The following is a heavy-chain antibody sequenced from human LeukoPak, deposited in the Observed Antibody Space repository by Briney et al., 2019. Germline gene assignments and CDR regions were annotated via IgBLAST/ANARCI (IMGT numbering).Heavy chain of an antibody. CDR1: GYTFTGYY. CDR2: INPNGGGT. Sequence: GASVKVSCKASGYTFTGYYMHWVRQAPGQGLEWMGWINPNGGGTNYAQKFQGRVTMTRDTSISTAYMELSRLRSDDTAVYYCARDFGVAGSPGNMDVWGKGTTVTVSS. CDR3: ARDFGVAGSPGNMDV. V-gene: IGHV1-2*02. D-gene: IGHD3-3*01. J-gene: IGHJ6*03.